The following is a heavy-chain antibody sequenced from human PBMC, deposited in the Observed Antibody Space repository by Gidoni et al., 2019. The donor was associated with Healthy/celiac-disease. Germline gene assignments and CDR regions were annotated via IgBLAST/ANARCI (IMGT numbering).Heavy chain of an antibody. J-gene: IGHJ6*02. V-gene: IGHV4-59*12. CDR3: ARGLHSSVADFFPGGANYYYGMDV. CDR1: GGSISSYY. CDR2: IYYSGST. D-gene: IGHD3-22*01. Sequence: QVQLQESGPGLVKPSETLSLTCTVSGGSISSYYWSWIRQPPGKGLEWIGYIYYSGSTNYNPSLKSRVTISVDTSKNQFSLKLSSVTAADTAVYYCARGLHSSVADFFPGGANYYYGMDVWGQGTTVTVSS.